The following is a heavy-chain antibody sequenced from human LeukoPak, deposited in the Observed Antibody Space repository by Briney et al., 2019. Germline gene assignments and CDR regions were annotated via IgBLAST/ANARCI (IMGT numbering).Heavy chain of an antibody. D-gene: IGHD3-22*01. CDR1: GFTFSSYA. CDR2: ISGSGGST. V-gene: IGHV3-23*01. J-gene: IGHJ5*02. Sequence: GGSLRLSCAASGFTFSSYAMSWVRQAPGKGLEQVSAISGSGGSTYYADSVKGRSTISRDNSKNTLYLQMNSLRAEDTAVYYCAKEPYYYDSSGYYHWGQGTLVTVSS. CDR3: AKEPYYYDSSGYYH.